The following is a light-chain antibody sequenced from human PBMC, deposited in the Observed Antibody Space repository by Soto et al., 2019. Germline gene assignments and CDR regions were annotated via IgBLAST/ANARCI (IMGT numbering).Light chain of an antibody. CDR2: HAS. CDR1: QSVGTF. J-gene: IGKJ4*01. Sequence: IVLTQSPDTLSLSAGERATLSCRASQSVGTFLAWYQQKPGQAPRLLISHASNRATGIPPRFSGSGSGTDFTLTIDSLEPEDFGVYYCQQRSDSPLTFGGGTKVESK. V-gene: IGKV3-11*01. CDR3: QQRSDSPLT.